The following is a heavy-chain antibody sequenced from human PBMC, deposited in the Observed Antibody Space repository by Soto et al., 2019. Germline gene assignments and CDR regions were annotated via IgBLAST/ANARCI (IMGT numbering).Heavy chain of an antibody. V-gene: IGHV3-23*01. CDR2: ISGSGGST. D-gene: IGHD3-3*01. Sequence: EVQLLESGGGLVQPGGSLRLSCAASGFTFSNYAMSWVRQAPGKGLAWVSAISGSGGSTSYADSVKGRFTISRDNSKNTLYLQMNSLRAEDTAIYYCANQRYYDFWSGYYEDWFDPWGQGTLVTVSS. CDR3: ANQRYYDFWSGYYEDWFDP. CDR1: GFTFSNYA. J-gene: IGHJ5*02.